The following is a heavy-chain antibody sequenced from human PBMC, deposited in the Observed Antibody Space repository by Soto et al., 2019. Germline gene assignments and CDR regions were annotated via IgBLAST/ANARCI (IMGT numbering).Heavy chain of an antibody. CDR2: MNLNSGNT. CDR3: ARMGYYHYYGMDV. V-gene: IGHV1-8*01. CDR1: GYTFTSLN. Sequence: QVRRLHPGAEGKKPGASVKVSSRALGYTFTSLNINWVRQAMEQGLDWMGWMNLNSGNTGYAQKFQGRVTMTRNTSISTAYMELSSLRSEDTAVYYCARMGYYHYYGMDVWGQGTTVTVSS. J-gene: IGHJ6*02.